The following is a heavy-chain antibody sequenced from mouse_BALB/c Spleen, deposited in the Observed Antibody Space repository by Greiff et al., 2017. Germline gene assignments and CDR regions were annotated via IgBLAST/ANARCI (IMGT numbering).Heavy chain of an antibody. J-gene: IGHJ4*01. CDR1: GYTFTSYW. V-gene: IGHV1S81*02. CDR2: INPSNGRT. D-gene: IGHD2-2*01. Sequence: VQLQQPGAELVKPGASVKLSCKASGYTFTSYWMHWVKQRPGQGLEWIGEINPSNGRTNYNEKFKSKATLTVDKSSSTAYMQLSSLTSEDSAVYYCARSGLRAMDYWGQGTSVTVSS. CDR3: ARSGLRAMDY.